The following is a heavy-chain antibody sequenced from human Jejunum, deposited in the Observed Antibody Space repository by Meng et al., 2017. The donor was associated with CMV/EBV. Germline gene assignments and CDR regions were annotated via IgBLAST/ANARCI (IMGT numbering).Heavy chain of an antibody. D-gene: IGHD1-26*01. Sequence: CKISGNTYTDHYIHWIKEAPGKGLEWMGLVDPEDGETRYADKSQGRVTISADTSTKTIYADLSSLRSEDTAVYFCALGLYSSSWYFDLWGRDTLVTVSS. V-gene: IGHV1-69-2*01. CDR2: VDPEDGET. CDR3: ALGLYSSSWYFDL. CDR1: GNTYTDHY. J-gene: IGHJ2*01.